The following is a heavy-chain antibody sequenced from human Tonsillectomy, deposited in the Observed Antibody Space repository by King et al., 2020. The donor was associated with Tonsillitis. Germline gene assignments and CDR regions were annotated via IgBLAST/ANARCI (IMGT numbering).Heavy chain of an antibody. CDR3: AGGSGWTSDY. Sequence: VQLQESGPGLVKPSETLSLTCTVSGDSISIYYWSWMRRPPGKGLEWIGHISNTGSTNYNPFLRSRVTISLDTSKNQFSLKLRSVNAADTALYYCAGGSGWTSDYWGQGTLVTVSS. CDR1: GDSISIYY. D-gene: IGHD6-19*01. J-gene: IGHJ4*02. V-gene: IGHV4-59*01. CDR2: ISNTGST.